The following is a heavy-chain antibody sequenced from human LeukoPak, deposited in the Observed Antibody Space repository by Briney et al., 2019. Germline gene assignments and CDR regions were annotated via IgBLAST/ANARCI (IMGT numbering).Heavy chain of an antibody. CDR1: GGSISSHY. CDR3: ARDAFPDYTLDY. D-gene: IGHD4-11*01. V-gene: IGHV4-59*11. J-gene: IGHJ4*02. CDR2: IYYSGST. Sequence: SETLSLTCTVSGGSISSHYWSWIRQPPGKGLGWIGYIYYSGSTNYNPSLKSRVTISVDTSKNQFSLKLSSVTAADTAVYYCARDAFPDYTLDYWGQGTLVTVSS.